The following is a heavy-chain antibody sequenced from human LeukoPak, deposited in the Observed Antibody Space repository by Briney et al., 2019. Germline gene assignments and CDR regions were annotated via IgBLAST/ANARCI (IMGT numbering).Heavy chain of an antibody. V-gene: IGHV4-59*01. J-gene: IGHJ3*02. CDR2: IYYSGST. CDR3: AREGWYYYDSSGENAFDI. CDR1: GGSISSYY. D-gene: IGHD3-22*01. Sequence: SETLSLTCTVSGGSISSYYWSWIRQPPGKGLEWIGYIYYSGSTNYNPSLKSRVTISVDTSKNQFSLKLSSVTAADTAVYYCAREGWYYYDSSGENAFDIWGQGTTVTVSS.